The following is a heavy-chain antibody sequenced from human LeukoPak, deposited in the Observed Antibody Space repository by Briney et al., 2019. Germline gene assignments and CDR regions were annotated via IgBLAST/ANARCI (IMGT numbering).Heavy chain of an antibody. CDR3: AKAPVTTCRGAYCYPFDY. J-gene: IGHJ4*02. CDR2: ISGSGSNT. Sequence: QPGGSLRLSCAASGITFSGSGMSWVRQAPGKGLEWVSTISGSGSNTHYADSVKGRFTISRDSSKNTLFLQMNRLRPEDAAVYYCAKAPVTTCRGAYCYPFDYWGQGTLVTVSS. D-gene: IGHD2-21*01. V-gene: IGHV3-23*01. CDR1: GITFSGSG.